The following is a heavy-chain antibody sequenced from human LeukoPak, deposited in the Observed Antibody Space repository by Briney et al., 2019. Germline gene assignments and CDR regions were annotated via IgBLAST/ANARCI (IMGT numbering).Heavy chain of an antibody. D-gene: IGHD2-2*01. Sequence: GGSLRLSCAASGFTLSSYSMNWVRQAPGKGLEWVSSISSSSSYIYYADSVKGRFTTSRDNAKNSLYLQMNSLRAEDTAVYYCARDSVYQLLPADFDYWGQGTLVTVSS. CDR3: ARDSVYQLLPADFDY. CDR1: GFTLSSYS. V-gene: IGHV3-21*01. J-gene: IGHJ4*02. CDR2: ISSSSSYI.